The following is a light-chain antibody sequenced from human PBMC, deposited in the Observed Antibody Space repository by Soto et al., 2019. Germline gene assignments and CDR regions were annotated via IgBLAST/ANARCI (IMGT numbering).Light chain of an antibody. CDR2: DAI. CDR3: QQYDAWPLT. CDR1: QNIHNH. Sequence: EKLMSQYPATLSVSPGERVTLSCRASQNIHNHMSWFLQKPGQTPRLLIYDAIIRAADVPARFSGSWSGTECTLTINSLQSEDVAVYYCQQYDAWPLTLGGGTKVDIK. V-gene: IGKV3-15*01. J-gene: IGKJ4*01.